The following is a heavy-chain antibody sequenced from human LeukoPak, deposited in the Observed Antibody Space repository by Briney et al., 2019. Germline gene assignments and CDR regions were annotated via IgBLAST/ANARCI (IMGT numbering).Heavy chain of an antibody. CDR3: AREGYGGYYYMDV. J-gene: IGHJ6*03. V-gene: IGHV3-7*01. D-gene: IGHD6-13*01. Sequence: PGGSLRLSCAASGFTFSSYWMSRVRQAPGKGLEWVANIKQDGSEKYYVDSVKGRFTISRDNAKNSLYLQMNSLRAEDTAVYYCAREGYGGYYYMDVWGKGTTVTISS. CDR2: IKQDGSEK. CDR1: GFTFSSYW.